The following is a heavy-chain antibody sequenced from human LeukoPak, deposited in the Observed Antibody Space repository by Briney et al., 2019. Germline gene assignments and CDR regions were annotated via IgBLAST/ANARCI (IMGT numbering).Heavy chain of an antibody. V-gene: IGHV3-74*01. D-gene: IGHD6-13*01. Sequence: GGSLRPSCAASGFTFSSYWMHWVRQAPEKGLVWVSRINSDGSGTGCADSVKGRFTISRDNARNTLYLQMNSLRAEDTAVYYCARETAAGLGFWGQGTLVTVSS. CDR2: INSDGSGT. CDR1: GFTFSSYW. J-gene: IGHJ4*02. CDR3: ARETAAGLGF.